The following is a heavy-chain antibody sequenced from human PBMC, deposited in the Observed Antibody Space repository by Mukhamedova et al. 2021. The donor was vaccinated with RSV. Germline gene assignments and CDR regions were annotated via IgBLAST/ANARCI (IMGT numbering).Heavy chain of an antibody. D-gene: IGHD4-23*01. J-gene: IGHJ4*02. Sequence: SFTKFWIGWVRQTPGKGLEWMGIIYPGDSDTRYSPAFKGQVTISTDASITTAYLQWSSLKASDTATHYCATDSGGNSGSDYWGQGT. CDR1: SFTKFW. CDR2: IYPGDSDT. CDR3: ATDSGGNSGSDY. V-gene: IGHV5-51*01.